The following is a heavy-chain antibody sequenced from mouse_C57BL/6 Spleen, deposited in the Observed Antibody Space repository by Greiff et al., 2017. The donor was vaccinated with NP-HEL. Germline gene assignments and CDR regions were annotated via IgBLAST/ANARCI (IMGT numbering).Heavy chain of an antibody. CDR1: GFTFSDAW. D-gene: IGHD6-1*01. Sequence: EVKVVESGGGLVQPGGSMKLSCAASGFTFSDAWMDWVRQSPEQGLEWVAEIRNKANNHATYYAESVKGRFTISRDDSKSSVYLQMNSLRAEDTGIYYCTRHGPSLFDYWGQGTTLTVSS. CDR3: TRHGPSLFDY. CDR2: IRNKANNHAT. J-gene: IGHJ2*01. V-gene: IGHV6-6*01.